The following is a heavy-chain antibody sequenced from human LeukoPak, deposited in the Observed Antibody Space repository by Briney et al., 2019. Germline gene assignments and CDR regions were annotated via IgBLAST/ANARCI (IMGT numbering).Heavy chain of an antibody. CDR2: IYYSGST. CDR3: ATQGYSSCWYMYY. CDR1: GGSISSYY. Sequence: SETLSLPCTVSGGSISSYYWSWLRQPPGEGLQWTGYIYYSGSTNYNPSLKSRVTISVDTSKNQFSLKLSSVTAADTAVYYCATQGYSSCWYMYYWGQGTLVTVSS. J-gene: IGHJ4*02. D-gene: IGHD6-19*01. V-gene: IGHV4-59*08.